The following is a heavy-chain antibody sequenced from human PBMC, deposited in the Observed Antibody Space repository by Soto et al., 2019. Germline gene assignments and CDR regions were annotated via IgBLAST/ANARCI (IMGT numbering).Heavy chain of an antibody. CDR2: IYYSGST. V-gene: IGHV4-59*08. Sequence: SETLSLTCTVSGGSISSYYWSWIRQPPGKGLEWIGYIYYSGSTNYNPSLKSRVTISVDTSKNQFSLKLSSVTAADTAVYYCARRYYDSSGYYDYWGQGTLVTVSS. D-gene: IGHD3-22*01. J-gene: IGHJ4*02. CDR1: GGSISSYY. CDR3: ARRYYDSSGYYDY.